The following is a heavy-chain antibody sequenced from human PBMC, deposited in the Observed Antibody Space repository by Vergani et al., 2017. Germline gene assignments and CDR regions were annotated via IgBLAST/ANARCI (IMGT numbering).Heavy chain of an antibody. J-gene: IGHJ4*02. D-gene: IGHD3/OR15-3a*01. CDR1: GVSITGGNY. V-gene: IGHV4-38-2*02. CDR2: VFRLGTL. CDR3: VRDFHSRGPFDV. Sequence: QVQLQESCPGLLRPSETLSLTFHVSGVSITGGNYWGWVRQSPVSGLEWLGSVFRLGTLYYNPSLQSRVTISMDANNHFSLKLTSVTAADTAVYYCVRDFHSRGPFDVWGQGSLVTVAS.